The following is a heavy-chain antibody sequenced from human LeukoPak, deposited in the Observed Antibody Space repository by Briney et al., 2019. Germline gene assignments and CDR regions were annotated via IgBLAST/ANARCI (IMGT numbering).Heavy chain of an antibody. CDR2: IYYSGST. CDR1: GGSISSYY. V-gene: IGHV4-59*08. D-gene: IGHD1-26*01. J-gene: IGHJ4*02. Sequence: PSETLSLTCTVSGGSISSYYWSWIRQPPGKELEWIGYIYYSGSTNYNPSLKSRVTISVDTSKNQFSLKLSSVTAADTAVYYCARSSGSYSEYYFDYWGQGTLVTVSS. CDR3: ARSSGSYSEYYFDY.